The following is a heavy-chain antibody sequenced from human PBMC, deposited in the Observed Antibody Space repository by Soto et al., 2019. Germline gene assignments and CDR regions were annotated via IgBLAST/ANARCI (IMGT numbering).Heavy chain of an antibody. J-gene: IGHJ4*02. Sequence: SVKVSCNASGGTFSSYAISWVRQAPGQGLEWMGGIIPVFGTGIYAQKFQGRVTITADKSTNTAYMELSSLRSEDTAVYFCARVGGTGGYTYGLDYWGQGTLVTVSS. CDR3: ARVGGTGGYTYGLDY. CDR2: IIPVFGTG. CDR1: GGTFSSYA. V-gene: IGHV1-69*06. D-gene: IGHD5-18*01.